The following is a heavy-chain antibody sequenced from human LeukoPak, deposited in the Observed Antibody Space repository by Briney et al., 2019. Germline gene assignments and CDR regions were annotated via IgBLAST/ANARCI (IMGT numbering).Heavy chain of an antibody. CDR2: IYYSGST. J-gene: IGHJ4*02. D-gene: IGHD6-19*01. CDR1: GGSISSSSYY. Sequence: PSETLSLTCTVSGGSISSSSYYWGWLRQPPGKGLEWIGSIYYSGSTYYNPSLKSRVTISVDTSKNQFSLKLSSVTAADTAVYYCARAGSFDYWGQGTLVTVSS. CDR3: ARAGSFDY. V-gene: IGHV4-39*01.